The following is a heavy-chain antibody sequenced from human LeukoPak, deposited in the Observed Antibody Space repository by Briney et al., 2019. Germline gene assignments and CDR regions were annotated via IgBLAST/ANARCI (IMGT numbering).Heavy chain of an antibody. Sequence: GASVTVSCTASGGTFSSYAISWVRQAPGQGLEWMGGIIPIFGTANYAQKFQGRVTITADESTSTAYMELSSLRSEDTAVYYCARVGVPAAAIDYWGQGTLVTVSS. CDR1: GGTFSSYA. J-gene: IGHJ4*02. CDR3: ARVGVPAAAIDY. CDR2: IIPIFGTA. D-gene: IGHD2-2*01. V-gene: IGHV1-69*13.